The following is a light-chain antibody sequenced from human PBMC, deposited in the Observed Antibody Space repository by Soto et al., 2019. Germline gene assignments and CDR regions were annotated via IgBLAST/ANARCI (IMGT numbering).Light chain of an antibody. CDR2: DAS. CDR1: QSVSSC. V-gene: IGKV3-11*01. Sequence: EIVLKQSPATLSLSPGERATLSCRASQSVSSCLAWYQQKPGQAPRLLIYDASNRATGIPARFSGSGSGTDFTLTINSLEPDDFAVYYRQQYNNWPLTFGGGTKVDI. CDR3: QQYNNWPLT. J-gene: IGKJ4*01.